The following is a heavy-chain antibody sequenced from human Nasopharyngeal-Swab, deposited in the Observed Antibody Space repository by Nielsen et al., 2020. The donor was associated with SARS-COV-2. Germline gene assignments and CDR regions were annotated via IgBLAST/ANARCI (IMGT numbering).Heavy chain of an antibody. Sequence: GGSLRLSCAASGFTFSSYWMSWVRQAPGKGLEWVSGISNGGGTTHNADSVRGRFTISRDNSKNTLYLQMNSLRAEDTATYYCAKVFTAATGSYFDFWGQGTLVTVSS. CDR3: AKVFTAATGSYFDF. CDR1: GFTFSSYW. D-gene: IGHD6-13*01. V-gene: IGHV3-23*01. J-gene: IGHJ4*02. CDR2: ISNGGGTT.